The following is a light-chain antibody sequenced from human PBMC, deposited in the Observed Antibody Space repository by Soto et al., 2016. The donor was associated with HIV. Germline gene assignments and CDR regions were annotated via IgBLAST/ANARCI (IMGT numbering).Light chain of an antibody. CDR3: QQYNGR. CDR2: QAS. CDR1: QSFSSW. Sequence: DIQMTQSPSTLSASIGDRVTITCRASQSFSSWLAWYQQKPGKAPKLLMSQASILETGVPSRFSGSGSGTEFTLTISSLQPDDFATYYCQQYNGRFGQGTKVEIK. V-gene: IGKV1-5*03. J-gene: IGKJ1*01.